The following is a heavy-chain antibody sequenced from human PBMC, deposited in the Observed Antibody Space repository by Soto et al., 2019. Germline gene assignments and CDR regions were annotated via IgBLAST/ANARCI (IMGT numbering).Heavy chain of an antibody. V-gene: IGHV4-59*01. J-gene: IGHJ5*02. D-gene: IGHD3-10*01. CDR2: IYYSGST. CDR3: ARALYYGSGRYYRIRAWFDP. CDR1: GGSISSYY. Sequence: QVQLQESGPGLVKPSETLSLTCTVSGGSISSYYWCWIRQPPGKGLEWIGYIYYSGSTNDNPSLNSRVTISVNTSKNQFSLKLSSVTAADTAVYYCARALYYGSGRYYRIRAWFDPWGQGTLVTVSS.